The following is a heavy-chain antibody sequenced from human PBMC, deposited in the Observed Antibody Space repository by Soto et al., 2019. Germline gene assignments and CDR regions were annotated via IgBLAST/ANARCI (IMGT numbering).Heavy chain of an antibody. J-gene: IGHJ4*02. CDR2: IKPNSGNI. CDR1: GNTFTSYD. CDR3: ARGRASGSYYLLAY. D-gene: IGHD3-10*01. Sequence: QVQLVQSGAEVQKPGASVKVSCKASGNTFTSYDINWVRQATGHGLEWMGWIKPNSGNIGYAQKFQGRVTMNRNTAIRTAYMEVSRLRSDDTAVYYCARGRASGSYYLLAYWGQGTLVPVSS. V-gene: IGHV1-8*01.